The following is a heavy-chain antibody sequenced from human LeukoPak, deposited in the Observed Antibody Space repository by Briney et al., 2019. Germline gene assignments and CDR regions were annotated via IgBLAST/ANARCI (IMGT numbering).Heavy chain of an antibody. J-gene: IGHJ1*01. CDR1: GFTFSRYS. CDR3: VRAEGSSGSSEYFQH. CDR2: ISGSSNDK. D-gene: IGHD5-12*01. Sequence: KPGGSLRLSRLASGFTFSRYSMKWVRQAPGKGLEWVSSISGSSNDKHYIDSVKGRFTISRDNAKNSLFLQMNSLRAEDTAVYYCVRAEGSSGSSEYFQHWGQGTLVTVSS. V-gene: IGHV3-21*01.